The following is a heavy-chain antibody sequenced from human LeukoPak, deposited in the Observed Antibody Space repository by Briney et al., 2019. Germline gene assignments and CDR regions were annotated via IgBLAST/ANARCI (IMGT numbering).Heavy chain of an antibody. J-gene: IGHJ4*02. CDR3: AKYGSASYYFDY. Sequence: GGSLRLSGAASGFTFSNYAMSWVRQAPGKGLEWVSAITGSGGSTDCGDSVKGRFTISRDNSKNTLYLQMNSLRAEDTAVYYCAKYGSASYYFDYWGQGTQVTVSS. CDR2: ITGSGGST. D-gene: IGHD6-19*01. V-gene: IGHV3-23*01. CDR1: GFTFSNYA.